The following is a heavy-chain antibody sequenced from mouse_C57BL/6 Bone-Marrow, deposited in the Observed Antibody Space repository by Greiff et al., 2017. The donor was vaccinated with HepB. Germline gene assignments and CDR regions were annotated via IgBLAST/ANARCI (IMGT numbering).Heavy chain of an antibody. Sequence: QVQLKESGAELVRPGTSVKMSCKASGYTFTNYWIGWAKQRPGHGLEWIGDIYPGGGYTNYNEKFKGKATLTADKSSSTAYMQFSSLTSEDSAIYYCARINYGPFFDYWGQGTTLTVSS. J-gene: IGHJ2*01. CDR2: IYPGGGYT. V-gene: IGHV1-63*01. D-gene: IGHD1-1*02. CDR3: ARINYGPFFDY. CDR1: GYTFTNYW.